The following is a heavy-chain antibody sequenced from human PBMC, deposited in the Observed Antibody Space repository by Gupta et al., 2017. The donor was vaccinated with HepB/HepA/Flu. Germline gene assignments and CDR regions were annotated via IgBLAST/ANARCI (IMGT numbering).Heavy chain of an antibody. CDR3: ARDPVDYGDKLYYYYGMDV. D-gene: IGHD4-17*01. CDR1: GFTVSSNY. CDR2: IYSGGST. J-gene: IGHJ6*02. Sequence: EVQLVESGGGLVQPGGSLRLSCAASGFTVSSNYMSWVRQAPGKGLEWVSVIYSGGSTYYADSVKGRFTISRDNSKNTLYLQMNSLRAEDTAVYYCARDPVDYGDKLYYYYGMDVWGQGTTVTVSS. V-gene: IGHV3-66*01.